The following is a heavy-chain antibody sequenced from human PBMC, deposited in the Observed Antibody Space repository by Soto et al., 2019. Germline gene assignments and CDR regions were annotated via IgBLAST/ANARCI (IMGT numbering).Heavy chain of an antibody. CDR3: ATDLESGSLYGGFDY. CDR2: FDPEDGET. V-gene: IGHV1-24*01. J-gene: IGHJ4*02. CDR1: GYTLTELS. Sequence: VASVSVSCKVSGYTLTELSMHWGRQAPGKGLEWMGGFDPEDGETIYAQKFHGRVTMTEDTSTDTAYMELSRLRSEDTAVYYCATDLESGSLYGGFDYWGQGTLVTVSS. D-gene: IGHD1-26*01.